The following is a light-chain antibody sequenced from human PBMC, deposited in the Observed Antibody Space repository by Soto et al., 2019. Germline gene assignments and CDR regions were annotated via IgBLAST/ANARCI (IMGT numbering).Light chain of an antibody. J-gene: IGKJ3*01. CDR1: ERISSNF. V-gene: IGKV3-20*01. CDR2: GAS. Sequence: VLTQSPDTLSLSPGERATLSCRASERISSNFLAWYQQRPGQAPMLLIYGASTRASGIPDRFSGSGSGTEFALTISRLEPEDFAVFYCQQYGTSPFTFGPGTTVEIK. CDR3: QQYGTSPFT.